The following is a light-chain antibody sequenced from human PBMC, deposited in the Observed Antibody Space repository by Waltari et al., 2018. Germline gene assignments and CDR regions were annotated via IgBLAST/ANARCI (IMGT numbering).Light chain of an antibody. CDR3: QQYHSPPYT. Sequence: DIVMTQSPDSLAVSLGERATINCKSSQSVFYSSNNKNYLAWYQHKPGQPPKLLIHWASTRESGVPDRFSGSGSGTDFTLTVSSLQAEDGAVYYCQQYHSPPYTFGQGTRLEIK. CDR1: QSVFYSSNNKNY. V-gene: IGKV4-1*01. J-gene: IGKJ2*01. CDR2: WAS.